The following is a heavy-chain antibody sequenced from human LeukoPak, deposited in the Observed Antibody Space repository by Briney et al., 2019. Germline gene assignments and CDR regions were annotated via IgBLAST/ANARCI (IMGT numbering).Heavy chain of an antibody. Sequence: NPSETLSLTCTVSGGSISSGSYYWSWIRQHPGKGLEWIGYIYYSGSTYYNPSLKSRVTISVDTSKNQFSLKLSSVTAADTAVYYCPRASAPSRTMVRGPFDYWGQGTLVTVSS. CDR3: PRASAPSRTMVRGPFDY. J-gene: IGHJ4*02. CDR1: GGSISSGSYY. CDR2: IYYSGST. V-gene: IGHV4-31*03. D-gene: IGHD3-10*01.